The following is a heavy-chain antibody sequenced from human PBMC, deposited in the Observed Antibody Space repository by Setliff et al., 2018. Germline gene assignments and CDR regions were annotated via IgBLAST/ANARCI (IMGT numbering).Heavy chain of an antibody. CDR3: VREGYSEYFQD. CDR2: IYDSGKT. V-gene: IGHV4-39*07. CDR1: GDSISSISYY. J-gene: IGHJ1*01. Sequence: SETLSLTCTVPGDSISSISYYWGWIRQPPGKGLEWIGTIYDSGKTYYNPSLKSRATVSVDTSTSQFSLRLTSVTAADSAVYYCVREGYSEYFQDWGRGTLVTVSS. D-gene: IGHD1-1*01.